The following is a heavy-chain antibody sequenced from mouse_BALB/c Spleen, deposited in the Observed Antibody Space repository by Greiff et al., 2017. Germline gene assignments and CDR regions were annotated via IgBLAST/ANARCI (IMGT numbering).Heavy chain of an antibody. D-gene: IGHD2-4*01. Sequence: EVQGVESGGGLVQPGGSRKLSCAASGFTFSSFGMHWVRQAPEKGLEWVAYISSGSSTIYYADTVKGRFTISRDNPKNTLFLQMTSLRSEDTAMYYCAREAHYDYDMDYWGQGTSVTVSS. CDR2: ISSGSSTI. CDR3: AREAHYDYDMDY. CDR1: GFTFSSFG. V-gene: IGHV5-17*02. J-gene: IGHJ4*01.